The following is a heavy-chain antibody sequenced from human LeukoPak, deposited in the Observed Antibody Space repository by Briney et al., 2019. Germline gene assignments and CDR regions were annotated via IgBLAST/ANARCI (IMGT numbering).Heavy chain of an antibody. D-gene: IGHD3-3*01. V-gene: IGHV4-59*01. CDR2: IYYSGST. CDR1: GGSISSYY. Sequence: PSETLSLTCTVSGGSISSYYWSWLRQPPGKGLEWIGYIYYSGSTNYNPSLKSRVTISVDTSKNQFSLKLSSVTAADTAVYYCARAVYDFWSGYWLGAFDIWGQGTMVTVSS. J-gene: IGHJ3*02. CDR3: ARAVYDFWSGYWLGAFDI.